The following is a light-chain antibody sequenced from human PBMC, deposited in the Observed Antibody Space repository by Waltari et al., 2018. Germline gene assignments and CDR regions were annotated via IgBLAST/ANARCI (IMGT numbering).Light chain of an antibody. CDR1: AGAVTSGLY. CDR3: LISYSGVGV. J-gene: IGLJ3*02. V-gene: IGLV7-46*01. CDR2: DTS. Sequence: QAVVTQEPSLTVSPGGTVILTCGSSAGAVTSGLYPYWFQQKPGQAPRTLIYDTSNKHSWTPARFSGSLLGGKAALTLSGAQPEDEAEYYCLISYSGVGVFGGGTKLTVL.